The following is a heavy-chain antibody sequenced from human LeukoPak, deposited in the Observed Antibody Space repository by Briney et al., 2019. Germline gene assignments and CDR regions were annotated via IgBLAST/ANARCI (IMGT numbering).Heavy chain of an antibody. D-gene: IGHD6-19*01. V-gene: IGHV3-21*01. Sequence: GGSLRLSCAASGFTSSSYGMHWVRQAPGKGLEWVSSISSSSSYIYYADSVKGRFTIPRDNAKNSLYLQMNSLRAEDTAVYYCASIRGWYPGDAFDIWGQGTMVTVSS. J-gene: IGHJ3*02. CDR1: GFTSSSYG. CDR2: ISSSSSYI. CDR3: ASIRGWYPGDAFDI.